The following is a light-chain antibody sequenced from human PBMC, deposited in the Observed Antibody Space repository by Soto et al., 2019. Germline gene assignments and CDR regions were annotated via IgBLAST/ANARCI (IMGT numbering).Light chain of an antibody. CDR2: DAS. Sequence: EIVLTQSPATLSLSPGERATLSCRASQSVASYLAWYQQRPGQAPRLLISDASSRATGVPARFSGSGSGTDFTLTIRSLEPEDFAVYYCQHRSNWPRTFGQGTKVEIK. J-gene: IGKJ1*01. V-gene: IGKV3-11*01. CDR3: QHRSNWPRT. CDR1: QSVASY.